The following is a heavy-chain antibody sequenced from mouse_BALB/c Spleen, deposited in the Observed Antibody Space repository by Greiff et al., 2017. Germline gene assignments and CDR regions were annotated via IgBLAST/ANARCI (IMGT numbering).Heavy chain of an antibody. Sequence: QVQLQQPGAELVKPGASVKLSCKASGYTFTSYWMHWVKQRPGQGLEWIGEIDPSDSYTNYNQKFKGKATLTVDKSSSTAYMQLSSLTSEDSAVYYCARRDGYDGFADGGQGTLVTVSA. V-gene: IGHV1-69*02. D-gene: IGHD2-2*01. CDR2: IDPSDSYT. CDR1: GYTFTSYW. J-gene: IGHJ3*01. CDR3: ARRDGYDGFAD.